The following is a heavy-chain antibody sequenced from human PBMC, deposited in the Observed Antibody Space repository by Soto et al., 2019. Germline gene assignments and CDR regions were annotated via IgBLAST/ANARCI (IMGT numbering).Heavy chain of an antibody. CDR3: AKDYYDSSGYYQLGRDAFGI. D-gene: IGHD3-22*01. V-gene: IGHV3-23*01. J-gene: IGHJ3*02. CDR1: GFTFSSYA. Sequence: EVQLLESGGGLVQPGGSLRLSCAASGFTFSSYAMSWVRQAPGKGLEWVSAISGSGGSTYYADSVKGRFTISRDNSKNTLYLQMNSLRAEDTAVYYCAKDYYDSSGYYQLGRDAFGIWGQGTMVTVSS. CDR2: ISGSGGST.